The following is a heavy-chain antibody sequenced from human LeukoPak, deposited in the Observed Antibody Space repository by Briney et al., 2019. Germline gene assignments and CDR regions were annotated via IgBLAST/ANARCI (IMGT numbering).Heavy chain of an antibody. V-gene: IGHV1-69*13. J-gene: IGHJ4*02. D-gene: IGHD3-22*01. CDR3: ARELNLLNYYDSSGFDY. Sequence: ASVKVSCKASGGTFSSYAISWVRQAPGQGLEWMGGIIPIFGTANYAQKFQGRVTITADESTSTAYMELSSLRSEDTAVYYCARELNLLNYYDSSGFDYWSQGTLVTVSS. CDR2: IIPIFGTA. CDR1: GGTFSSYA.